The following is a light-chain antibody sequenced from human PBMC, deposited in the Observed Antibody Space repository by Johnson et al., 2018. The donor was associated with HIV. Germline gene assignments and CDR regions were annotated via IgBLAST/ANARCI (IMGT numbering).Light chain of an antibody. J-gene: IGLJ1*01. CDR3: ETWDTSLSAGV. CDR1: SSNIGNNY. V-gene: IGLV1-51*01. Sequence: QSVLTQPPSVSAATGQKVTISCYGSSSNIGNNYVSWYQQLPGTAPKLLIYDNNKRPSGIPDRFSGSKSGTSATLGITGLQTGDEADYYCETWDTSLSAGVFGTGTKVTVL. CDR2: DNN.